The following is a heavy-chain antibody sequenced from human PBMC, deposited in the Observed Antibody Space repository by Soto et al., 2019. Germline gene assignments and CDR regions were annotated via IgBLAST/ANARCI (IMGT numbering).Heavy chain of an antibody. CDR1: GYTFTSYG. D-gene: IGHD3-3*01. J-gene: IGHJ3*02. CDR2: ISAYNGNT. Sequence: QVQLVQSGAEVKKPGASVKISCKASGYTFTSYGISWVRQAPGQGLEWMGWISAYNGNTNYAQKLQGRVTMTTDTSTSTAYMELRSLRSDDTAVYYCARDEVLVLRFSNDAFDIWGQGTMVTVSS. V-gene: IGHV1-18*01. CDR3: ARDEVLVLRFSNDAFDI.